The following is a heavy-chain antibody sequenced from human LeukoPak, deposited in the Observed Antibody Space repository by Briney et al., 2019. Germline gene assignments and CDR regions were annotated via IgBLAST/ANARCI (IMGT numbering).Heavy chain of an antibody. J-gene: IGHJ3*02. CDR3: ARNIRFGESSDGSDI. V-gene: IGHV1-2*02. CDR1: GYTFTDYY. CDR2: INPNSGGT. D-gene: IGHD3-10*01. Sequence: ASVKVSCKASGYTFTDYYIHWVRQAPGQGLEWMGWINPNSGGTNYAQKFQGRVTMTRDTSISTAYMELSRLRSDDTAMYYCARNIRFGESSDGSDIWGQGTMVTVSS.